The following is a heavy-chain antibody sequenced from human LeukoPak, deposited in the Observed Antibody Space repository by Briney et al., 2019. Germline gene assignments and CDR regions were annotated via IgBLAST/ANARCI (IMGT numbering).Heavy chain of an antibody. CDR1: GFTFSSYA. D-gene: IGHD1-1*01. V-gene: IGHV3-48*04. J-gene: IGHJ4*02. Sequence: GGSLRLSCAASGFTFSSYAMSWVRQAPGKGLEWVSFISSSSRIIHYADSVKGRSSISRDNAKNSMYLQMDSLRAEDTAVYYCVRGDSTGTNLDYWGQGALVTVSS. CDR2: ISSSSRII. CDR3: VRGDSTGTNLDY.